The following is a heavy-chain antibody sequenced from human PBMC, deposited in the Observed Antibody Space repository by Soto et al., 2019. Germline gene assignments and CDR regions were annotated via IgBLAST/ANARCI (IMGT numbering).Heavy chain of an antibody. Sequence: EVQLFESGGGLVESGGSLRLSCAASGFIFQDYAMSWVRQAPGKGLEWVSTITSSDDITYSADSVRGRVTISRDNSANILWLLLTNLMVDDTATYYCAKGDLSGSVDPSRGYSTPGHWGLGTLVTVSS. CDR1: GFIFQDYA. V-gene: IGHV3-23*01. CDR3: AKGDLSGSVDPSRGYSTPGH. D-gene: IGHD3-3*01. CDR2: ITSSDDIT. J-gene: IGHJ4*02.